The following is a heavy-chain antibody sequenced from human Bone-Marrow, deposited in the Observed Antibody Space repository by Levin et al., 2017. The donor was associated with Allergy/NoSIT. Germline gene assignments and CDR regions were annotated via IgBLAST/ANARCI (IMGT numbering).Heavy chain of an antibody. Sequence: GESLKISCAASGFTFRHYTMNWVRQAPGKGLEWVSCITSSGDSTYYADSVKGRFTISRDNAKNSLYLQLNRLRDEDTAMYYCARDPARRYYDSSGYSGDDWGQGTLVTVSS. CDR2: ITSSGDST. D-gene: IGHD3-22*01. V-gene: IGHV3-48*02. CDR1: GFTFRHYT. J-gene: IGHJ4*02. CDR3: ARDPARRYYDSSGYSGDD.